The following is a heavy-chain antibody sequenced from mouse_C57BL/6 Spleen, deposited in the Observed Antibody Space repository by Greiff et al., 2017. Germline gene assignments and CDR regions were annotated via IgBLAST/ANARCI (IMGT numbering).Heavy chain of an antibody. Sequence: EVQLVESEGGLVQPGSSMKLSCTASGFTFSDYYMAWVRQVPEKGLEWVANINYDGSSTYYLDSLKSRFIISRDNAKNILYLQMSSLKSEDTATYYCARVIYYYGSSIYYFDYWGQGTTLTVSS. J-gene: IGHJ2*01. V-gene: IGHV5-16*01. CDR1: GFTFSDYY. D-gene: IGHD1-1*01. CDR2: INYDGSST. CDR3: ARVIYYYGSSIYYFDY.